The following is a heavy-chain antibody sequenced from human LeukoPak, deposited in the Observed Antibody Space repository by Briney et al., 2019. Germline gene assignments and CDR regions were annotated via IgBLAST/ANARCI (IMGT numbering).Heavy chain of an antibody. CDR3: ANSRGYGSGNL. Sequence: GRSLRLSCAASGFTFSSYAMHWVRQAPGKGLEWVSAISGTADRTYYVGSVKGRFTVSRDNSKNMVYLQMSGLRTEDTAVYYCANSRGYGSGNLWGQGTLVTVSS. V-gene: IGHV3-23*01. CDR1: GFTFSSYA. J-gene: IGHJ5*02. CDR2: ISGTADRT. D-gene: IGHD3-10*01.